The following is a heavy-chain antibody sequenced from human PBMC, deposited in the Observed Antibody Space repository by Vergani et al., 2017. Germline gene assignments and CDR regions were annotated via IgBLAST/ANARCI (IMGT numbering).Heavy chain of an antibody. D-gene: IGHD6-19*01. V-gene: IGHV4-39*01. Sequence: QLQLQESGPGLVKPSETLSLTCTVSGGSISSSSYYWGWIRQPPGKGLEWIGGIYFSGSTYYNPSLKSRVTKSVDTSKNQFSRKLSSVTAADPAVYYCARHILDSRGWYNYFDYWGQGTLVTVSS. CDR2: IYFSGST. CDR3: ARHILDSRGWYNYFDY. J-gene: IGHJ4*02. CDR1: GGSISSSSYY.